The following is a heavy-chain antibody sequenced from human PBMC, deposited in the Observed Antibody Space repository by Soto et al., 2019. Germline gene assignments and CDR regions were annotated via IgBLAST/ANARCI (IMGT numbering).Heavy chain of an antibody. D-gene: IGHD2-8*01. Sequence: LRLSCAASVFTLSDYYMNWVRQAPGKGLEWVAYSSSTAAVIYYADSVQGRFTISRDNPKNTLYLQMDSLRPEDTAVYYCARIGEVYGTGGDARSEVFDICGQGTLVTLSS. CDR3: ARIGEVYGTGGDARSEVFDI. CDR2: SSSTAAVI. CDR1: VFTLSDYY. V-gene: IGHV3-11*01. J-gene: IGHJ3*02.